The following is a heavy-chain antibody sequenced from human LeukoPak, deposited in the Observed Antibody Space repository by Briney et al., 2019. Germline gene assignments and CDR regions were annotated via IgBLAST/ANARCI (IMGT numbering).Heavy chain of an antibody. J-gene: IGHJ4*02. D-gene: IGHD5-18*01. Sequence: GGSLRLSCAASGFTFSSYGMHWVRQAPGKGLEWVSTVSDSSDVHYSDSVKGRFTISRDNARNSLYLQMNSLRDEDTAVYYCARDGLHTAHFDYWGQGTLVTVSS. CDR2: VSDSSDV. V-gene: IGHV3-48*02. CDR1: GFTFSSYG. CDR3: ARDGLHTAHFDY.